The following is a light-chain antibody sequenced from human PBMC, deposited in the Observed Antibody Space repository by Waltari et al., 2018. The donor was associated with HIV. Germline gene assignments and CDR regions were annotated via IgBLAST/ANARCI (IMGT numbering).Light chain of an antibody. CDR3: LLYYGGRRPSWV. CDR1: TGADSTPSY. J-gene: IGLJ3*02. V-gene: IGLV7-43*01. Sequence: QEPYVYVSPARTVPATSAPSTGADSTPSYPTRFQQRPGQAPRPLIFSSNKRHAWTPEHFSGSLLGDKAVLTLSPVQPEDEAVYYCLLYYGGRRPSWVFGGGTNLTVL. CDR2: SSN.